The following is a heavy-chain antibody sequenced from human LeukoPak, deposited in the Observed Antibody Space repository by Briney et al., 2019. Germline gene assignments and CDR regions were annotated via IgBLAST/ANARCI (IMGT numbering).Heavy chain of an antibody. D-gene: IGHD3-10*01. CDR3: ASRPVVRGVIASYY. J-gene: IGHJ4*02. CDR2: VHDSAGT. CDR1: GGSINKYY. V-gene: IGHV4-59*12. Sequence: SETLSLTCTVSGGSINKYYWSWIRQSPGKGLEWLGYVHDSAGTIYNPSLKSRVTISVDTSKNQFSLKLSSVTAADTAVYYCASRPVVRGVIASYYWGQGTLVTVSS.